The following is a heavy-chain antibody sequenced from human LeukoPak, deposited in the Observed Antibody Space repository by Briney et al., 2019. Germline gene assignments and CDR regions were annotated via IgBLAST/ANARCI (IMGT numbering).Heavy chain of an antibody. D-gene: IGHD6-13*01. CDR3: AREGGYSPRLKHFDF. Sequence: PSETLSLTCAVYGGSFSGYYWSWIRQPPGKGLEWIGEINHSGSTNYNPSLKSRVTISVDTSKNQFSLKLSSVTAADTAVYYCAREGGYSPRLKHFDFWGQGTLVTVSS. CDR2: INHSGST. CDR1: GGSFSGYY. J-gene: IGHJ4*02. V-gene: IGHV4-34*01.